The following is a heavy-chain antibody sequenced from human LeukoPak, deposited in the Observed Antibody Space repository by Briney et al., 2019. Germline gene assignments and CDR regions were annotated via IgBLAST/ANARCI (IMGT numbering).Heavy chain of an antibody. CDR3: ARVKNGSYYKWFDP. J-gene: IGHJ5*02. CDR2: IYYSGST. V-gene: IGHV4-59*01. Sequence: SGTPSLTCTVSGGSISSYYWSWIRQPPGKGLEWIGYIYYSGSTNYNPSLKSRVTISVDTSKNQFSLKLSSVTAADTAVYYCARVKNGSYYKWFDPWGQGTLVTVSS. D-gene: IGHD1-26*01. CDR1: GGSISSYY.